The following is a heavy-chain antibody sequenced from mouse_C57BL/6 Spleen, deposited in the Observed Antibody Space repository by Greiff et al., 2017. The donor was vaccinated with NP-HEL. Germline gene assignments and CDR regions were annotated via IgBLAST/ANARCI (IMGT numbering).Heavy chain of an antibody. D-gene: IGHD2-4*01. CDR1: GYTFTSYW. CDR3: ARMGDYERGDFDD. Sequence: QVQLQQPGAELVRPGSSVKLSCKASGYTFTSYWMHWVKQRPIQGLEWIGNIDPSDSETHYNQKFKDKATLTVDKSSSTAYMQLSSLTSEDSAVYYCARMGDYERGDFDDWGQGTTLTVSS. V-gene: IGHV1-52*01. J-gene: IGHJ2*01. CDR2: IDPSDSET.